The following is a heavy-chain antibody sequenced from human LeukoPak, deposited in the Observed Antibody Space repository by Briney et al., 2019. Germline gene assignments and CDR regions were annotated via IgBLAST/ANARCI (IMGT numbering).Heavy chain of an antibody. D-gene: IGHD3-22*01. CDR2: ISSSSSYI. CDR3: ARDLIYYDSSGYIDY. J-gene: IGHJ4*02. V-gene: IGHV3-21*01. Sequence: GGSLRLSCAASGFTFSSYSMNWVRQAPGKGLEWVSSISSSSSYIYYADSVKGRFTISRDNAKNSLYLQMNSLRAEDTAVYYCARDLIYYDSSGYIDYWGQGTLVTVSS. CDR1: GFTFSSYS.